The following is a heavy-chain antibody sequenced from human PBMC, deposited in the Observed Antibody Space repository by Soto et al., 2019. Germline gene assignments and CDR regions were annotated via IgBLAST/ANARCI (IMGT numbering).Heavy chain of an antibody. CDR3: ARDSWVVGASYFDY. CDR2: ISYDGSNK. V-gene: IGHV3-30-3*01. Sequence: GGSLRLSCAASGFTFSSYAMHWVRQAPGRGQEWVAVISYDGSNKYYADSVKGRFTISRDNSKNTLYLQMNSLRAEATAVYYCARDSWVVGASYFDYWGQGTLVTVSS. D-gene: IGHD1-26*01. J-gene: IGHJ4*02. CDR1: GFTFSSYA.